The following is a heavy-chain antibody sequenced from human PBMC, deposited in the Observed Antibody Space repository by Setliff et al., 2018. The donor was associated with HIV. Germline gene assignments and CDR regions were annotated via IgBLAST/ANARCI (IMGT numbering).Heavy chain of an antibody. D-gene: IGHD2-8*01. CDR2: IYNSEST. J-gene: IGHJ6*04. CDR3: ARDQRYCTNALCPEALDV. CDR1: GDSIGTYY. Sequence: TLSLTCTVSGDSIGTYYWSWIRQPPGKGLEWIGHIYNSESTKYNPSLKSRVTISVGTSTNQFSLKLSSVTAADTAVYYCARDQRYCTNALCPEALDVWGKGTTVTVSS. V-gene: IGHV4-59*01.